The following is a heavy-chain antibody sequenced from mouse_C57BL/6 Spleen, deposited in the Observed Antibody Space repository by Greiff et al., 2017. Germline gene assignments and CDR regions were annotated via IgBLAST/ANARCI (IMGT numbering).Heavy chain of an antibody. CDR3: ARAPYDYVYYYAMDY. V-gene: IGHV3-6*01. Sequence: EVKLQESGPGLVKPSQSLSLTCSVTGYSITSGYYWNWIRQFPGNKLEWMGYISYDGSNNYNPSLKNRISITRDTSKNQFFLKLNSVTTEDTATYYCARAPYDYVYYYAMDYWGQGTSVTVSS. CDR2: ISYDGSN. J-gene: IGHJ4*01. D-gene: IGHD2-4*01. CDR1: GYSITSGYY.